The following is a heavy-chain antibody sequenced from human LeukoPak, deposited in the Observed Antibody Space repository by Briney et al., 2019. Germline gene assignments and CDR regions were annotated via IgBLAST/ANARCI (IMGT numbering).Heavy chain of an antibody. D-gene: IGHD6-19*01. J-gene: IGHJ4*02. Sequence: PGGSLRLSCAASGFTFNIHAMSWVRQALGKGLKWVSGINDSGDSTYHADSVKGRFTISRDNSKNTLYLQMNSLRAEDTAVYYCAKSLDLAVAGIDYWGQGTLVTVSS. CDR2: INDSGDST. V-gene: IGHV3-23*01. CDR1: GFTFNIHA. CDR3: AKSLDLAVAGIDY.